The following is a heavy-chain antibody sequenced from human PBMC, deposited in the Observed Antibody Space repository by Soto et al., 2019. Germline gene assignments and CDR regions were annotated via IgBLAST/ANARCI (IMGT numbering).Heavy chain of an antibody. V-gene: IGHV1-8*01. Sequence: QVQLVQSGAEVREPGASVKVSCKASGYSFTSLDINWVRQTAGQGLEWMGWMQPSTGRTGYAQKFQGRVTMTRDTSINTAYMELTTLTSAETAFYYCARGVSAGVDYWGQGTLVTVSS. J-gene: IGHJ4*02. D-gene: IGHD1-26*01. CDR1: GYSFTSLD. CDR3: ARGVSAGVDY. CDR2: MQPSTGRT.